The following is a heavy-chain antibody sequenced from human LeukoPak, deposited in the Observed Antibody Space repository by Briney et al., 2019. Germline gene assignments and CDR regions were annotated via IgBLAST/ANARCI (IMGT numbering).Heavy chain of an antibody. CDR3: ARHDILTGSDAFDI. CDR2: IYYSGST. Sequence: SEALSLTCTVSGGSISSYYRSWIRQPPGKGLEWIGYIYYSGSTNYNPSLKSRVTISVDTSKNQFSLKLSSVTAADTAVYYCARHDILTGSDAFDIWGQGTMVTVSS. D-gene: IGHD3-9*01. CDR1: GGSISSYY. J-gene: IGHJ3*02. V-gene: IGHV4-59*08.